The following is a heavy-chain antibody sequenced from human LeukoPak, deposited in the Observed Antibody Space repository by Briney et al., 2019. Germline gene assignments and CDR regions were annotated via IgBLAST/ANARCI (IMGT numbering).Heavy chain of an antibody. CDR3: MRGDGTSWFPY. CDR1: GYGFTSNY. CDR2: INPNTGDT. V-gene: IGHV1-2*04. D-gene: IGHD5-24*01. J-gene: IGHJ4*02. Sequence: ASVKVSCKASGYGFTSNYIHWARQAPGQGLEWMAWINPNTGDTNYAQKFQGWVTMTRDTSISTAYMELSRLKSDDTAVYYCMRGDGTSWFPYWGQGTLVTVSS.